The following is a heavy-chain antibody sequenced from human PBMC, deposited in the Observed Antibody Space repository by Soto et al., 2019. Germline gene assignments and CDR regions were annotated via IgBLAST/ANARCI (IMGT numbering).Heavy chain of an antibody. J-gene: IGHJ4*02. CDR2: IYWDGEK. CDR3: AHSPCSGGTCYLWDY. CDR1: GFSLSTSGVG. Sequence: GSGPTLVNPTQTLTLTCTFSGFSLSTSGVGVGWIRQPPGKSLEWLALIYWDGEKRYSPSLKSRLTITKDTSKNQVVLTMTDMDPVDTATYYCAHSPCSGGTCYLWDYWGQGTLVTVS. V-gene: IGHV2-5*02. D-gene: IGHD2-15*01.